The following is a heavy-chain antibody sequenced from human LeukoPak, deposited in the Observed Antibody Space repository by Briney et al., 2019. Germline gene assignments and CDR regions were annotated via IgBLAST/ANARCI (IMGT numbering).Heavy chain of an antibody. CDR1: GGTFSSYG. CDR2: IIPIFGTA. J-gene: IGHJ5*02. Sequence: GASVKVSCKAFGGTFSSYGINWVRQAPGQGLEWMGGIIPIFGTANYAQKFQGRVTITAEEPTSTAYMELSSLRSEDTAVYYCARGETGWFDPWGQGTLVTVSS. CDR3: ARGETGWFDP. V-gene: IGHV1-69*13.